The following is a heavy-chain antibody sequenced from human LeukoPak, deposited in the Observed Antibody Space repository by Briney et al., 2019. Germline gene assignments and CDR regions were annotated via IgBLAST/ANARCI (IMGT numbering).Heavy chain of an antibody. V-gene: IGHV1-46*01. D-gene: IGHD3-3*01. CDR2: INPSGGST. Sequence: ASVKVSCKASGYTFTSYYMHWVRQAPGQGLDWMGIINPSGGSTSYAQKFQGRVTMIRDMSTSTVYMELSSLRSEDTAVYYCARTYYDFWSGYSFDYWGQGTLVTVSS. CDR1: GYTFTSYY. J-gene: IGHJ4*02. CDR3: ARTYYDFWSGYSFDY.